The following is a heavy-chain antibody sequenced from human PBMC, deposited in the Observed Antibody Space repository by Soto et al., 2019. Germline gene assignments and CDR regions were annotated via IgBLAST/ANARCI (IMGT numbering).Heavy chain of an antibody. CDR1: GGTFGSYS. Sequence: QVQLVQSGAEMKKPGSSVKVSCKASGGTFGSYSVSWVRQAPGQGLEWMGGIIPILGTTKFAQKFQGRLTITADKFTDTAYMELSSLRSDDTALYFCARGDYGDYHSYYYGMAVWGQGTTVTVSS. D-gene: IGHD4-17*01. J-gene: IGHJ6*02. CDR3: ARGDYGDYHSYYYGMAV. CDR2: IIPILGTT. V-gene: IGHV1-69*06.